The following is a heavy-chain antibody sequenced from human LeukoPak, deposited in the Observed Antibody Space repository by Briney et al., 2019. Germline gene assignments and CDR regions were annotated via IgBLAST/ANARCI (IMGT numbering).Heavy chain of an antibody. CDR1: GGTFSSYA. D-gene: IGHD5-12*01. CDR2: IIPIFGTA. Sequence: SVTVSCKASGGTFSSYAISWMRQAPGQGLEWMGGIIPIFGTANYAQKFQGRVTITADESTSTAYMELSSLRSEDTAVYYCASWAYSGYDHWGQGTLVTVSS. CDR3: ASWAYSGYDH. V-gene: IGHV1-69*13. J-gene: IGHJ4*02.